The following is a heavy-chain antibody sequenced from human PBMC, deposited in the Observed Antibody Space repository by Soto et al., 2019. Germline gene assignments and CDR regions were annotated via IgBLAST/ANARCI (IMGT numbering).Heavy chain of an antibody. CDR3: AIRSGSYYNWFDP. J-gene: IGHJ5*02. CDR2: FDPEDGET. CDR1: GYTLTELS. D-gene: IGHD3-10*01. Sequence: GASVEVSCKVSGYTLTELSMHWVLQAPGKGLEWMGGFDPEDGETIYAQKFQGRVTMTEDTSTDTAYMELSSLRSEDTAVYYCAIRSGSYYNWFDPWGQGTLVTVSS. V-gene: IGHV1-24*01.